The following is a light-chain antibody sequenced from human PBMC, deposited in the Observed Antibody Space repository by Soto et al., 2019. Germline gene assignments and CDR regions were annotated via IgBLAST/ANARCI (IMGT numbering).Light chain of an antibody. CDR2: SNN. J-gene: IGLJ2*01. CDR1: SSNIGADFD. Sequence: QSVLTQPPSVSGAPGQRVTISCTGSSSNIGADFDVHWYQRLPGTAPKLLIHSNNNRPSGVPDRFSGSKSGTSASLAIAGLQADDEADYYCQSYDPTLRTSLFGGGTKLTVL. V-gene: IGLV1-40*01. CDR3: QSYDPTLRTSL.